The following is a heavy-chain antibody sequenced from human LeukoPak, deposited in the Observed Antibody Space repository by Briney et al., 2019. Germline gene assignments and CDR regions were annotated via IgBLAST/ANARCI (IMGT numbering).Heavy chain of an antibody. J-gene: IGHJ6*03. V-gene: IGHV4-61*09. D-gene: IGHD2-2*01. CDR3: ARDRYCSSTSCPQVYMDV. CDR2: ISTSGST. Sequence: SETLSLTCTVSGGSISSSGYCWGWIRQPAGKGLESIGHISTSGSTNYNPSLKSRVTISVDTSKNQFSLKLSSVTAADTAVYYCARDRYCSSTSCPQVYMDVWGKGTTVTVSS. CDR1: GGSISSSGYC.